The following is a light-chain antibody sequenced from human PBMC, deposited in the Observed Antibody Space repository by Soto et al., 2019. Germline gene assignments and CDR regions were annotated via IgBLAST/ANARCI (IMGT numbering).Light chain of an antibody. CDR3: SSYTSINTLV. CDR1: SSDVGDYRY. V-gene: IGLV2-14*01. Sequence: QSALTQPASVSGSPGQSITISCTGTSSDVGDYRYVSWYQQHPGKAPKLIIFEVSNRPSGVSSRFSASKSGNTASLTISGLQAEDAAHPYCSSYTSINTLVFGIRTKVTVL. CDR2: EVS. J-gene: IGLJ1*01.